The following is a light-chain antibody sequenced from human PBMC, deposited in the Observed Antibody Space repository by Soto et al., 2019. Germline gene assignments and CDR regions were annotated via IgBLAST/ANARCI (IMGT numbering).Light chain of an antibody. Sequence: EIVLTQSPATLSLSPGERATLSCRASQSVSSNLAWYQQKPGQAPRLLIYSSSSRAAGVSDRFSGSGSGTDFTLTISRLEPEDFAVYYCQQYGSAPWTFGQGTKVDIK. CDR1: QSVSSN. CDR2: SSS. V-gene: IGKV3-20*01. J-gene: IGKJ1*01. CDR3: QQYGSAPWT.